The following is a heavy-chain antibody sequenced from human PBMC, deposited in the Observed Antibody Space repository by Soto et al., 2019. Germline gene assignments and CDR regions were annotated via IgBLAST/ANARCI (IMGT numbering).Heavy chain of an antibody. Sequence: SETLSLTCTVSGGSISSGGYYWSWIRQHPGKGLECIGYIYYSGSTYYNPSLKSRVTISVDTSKNQFSLKLSSVTAADTAVYYCARFLPYDSSGYYYSRYNWFDPWGQGTLVTVSS. CDR1: GGSISSGGYY. J-gene: IGHJ5*02. CDR2: IYYSGST. D-gene: IGHD3-22*01. V-gene: IGHV4-31*03. CDR3: ARFLPYDSSGYYYSRYNWFDP.